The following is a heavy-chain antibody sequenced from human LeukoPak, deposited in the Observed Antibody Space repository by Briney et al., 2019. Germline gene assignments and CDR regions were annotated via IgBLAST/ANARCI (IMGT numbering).Heavy chain of an antibody. Sequence: PGGSLRLSCAASGFTFSSYWMSWVRQAPGKGLEWVANIKQDGSEKYYVDSVKGRFTISRDNAKNSLYLQMNSLRAEDTAVYYCARDCVYDFWSGYLYYYYGMDVWGQGTTVTDSS. V-gene: IGHV3-7*03. J-gene: IGHJ6*02. D-gene: IGHD3-3*01. CDR3: ARDCVYDFWSGYLYYYYGMDV. CDR2: IKQDGSEK. CDR1: GFTFSSYW.